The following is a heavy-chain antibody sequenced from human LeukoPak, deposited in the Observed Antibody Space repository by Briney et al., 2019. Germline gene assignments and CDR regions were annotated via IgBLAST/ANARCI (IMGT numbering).Heavy chain of an antibody. J-gene: IGHJ4*02. CDR1: GYTFTDYY. D-gene: IGHD3-22*01. CDR3: ARDGANRNYFDSSGYYYFDY. CDR2: INPNSGAT. V-gene: IGHV1-2*02. Sequence: ASVKVSCKASGYTFTDYYIHWVRQAPGQGLEWMGWINPNSGATNFAQNFQGRVTITRDTSTSTAYMELSRLGSDDTAVFYCARDGANRNYFDSSGYYYFDYWGQGSLVTVSS.